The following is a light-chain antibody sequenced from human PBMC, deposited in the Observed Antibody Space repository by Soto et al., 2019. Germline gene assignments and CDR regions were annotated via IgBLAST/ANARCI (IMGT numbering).Light chain of an antibody. CDR2: KVS. CDR1: QSLVRSDGNTY. J-gene: IGKJ4*01. Sequence: DILMTQSPLSLPVTLGQPASISCRSSQSLVRSDGNTYLNWFQQRPGQSPRRLIYKVSNRDSGVPDRFSGSGSGTDFTLKISRVEAEDVGVYYCMQGTHWLTFGGGTKVDI. V-gene: IGKV2-30*02. CDR3: MQGTHWLT.